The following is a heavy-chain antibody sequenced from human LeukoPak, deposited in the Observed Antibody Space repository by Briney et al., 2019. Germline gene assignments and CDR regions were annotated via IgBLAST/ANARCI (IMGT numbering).Heavy chain of an antibody. CDR1: GYTFTGYY. Sequence: ASVKVSCKASGYTFTGYYMHWVRQAPGQGLKWMGWINPNSGGTNYAQKFQGRVTMTRDTSISTAYMELSRLRSDDTAVYYCARDGTQDIVVVPAAIHLWGQGTLVTVSS. CDR3: ARDGTQDIVVVPAAIHL. D-gene: IGHD2-2*01. CDR2: INPNSGGT. V-gene: IGHV1-2*02. J-gene: IGHJ4*02.